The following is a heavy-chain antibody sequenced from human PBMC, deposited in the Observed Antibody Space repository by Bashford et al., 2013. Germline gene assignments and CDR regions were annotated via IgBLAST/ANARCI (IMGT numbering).Heavy chain of an antibody. D-gene: IGHD6-6*01. Sequence: SSXTLSLTCAVSGGSVSSSNWWSWVRQPPGRGLEWIGGIYHSGSTNYNPSLKSRVTISVDKSMNQFSLKVTSVTAADTAVYYCAREYSGSIDYWGQGTLVTVSS. CDR1: GGSVSSSNW. V-gene: IGHV4-4*02. CDR3: AREYSGSIDY. J-gene: IGHJ4*02. CDR2: IYHSGST.